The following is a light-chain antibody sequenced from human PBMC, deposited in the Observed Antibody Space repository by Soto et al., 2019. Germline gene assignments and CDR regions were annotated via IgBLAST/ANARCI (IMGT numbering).Light chain of an antibody. CDR3: SSYARSNIVV. Sequence: QSALTQPPSASGSPGQSVTISCTGTSSDVGGYNYVSWYQQHPGKAPKLMIYEVSKRPSGVPDRFSGSKSGNAAHLTVSGIQAEDEAEYYCSSYARSNIVVFGGGTKLTVL. J-gene: IGLJ2*01. V-gene: IGLV2-8*01. CDR2: EVS. CDR1: SSDVGGYNY.